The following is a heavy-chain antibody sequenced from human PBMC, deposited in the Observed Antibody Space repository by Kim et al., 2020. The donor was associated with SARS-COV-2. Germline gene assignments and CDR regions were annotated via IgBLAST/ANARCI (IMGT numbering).Heavy chain of an antibody. Sequence: GGSLRLSCATSGFTFSAYDMNLVRLPLGKGLECPSFITKNSATIYYADSVMGRFTISRDNAKNSLYLQMNSLRDEDTGVYYCVRDRWGGAFAIWGQGTMGTASS. D-gene: IGHD3-16*01. CDR3: VRDRWGGAFAI. CDR1: GFTFSAYD. CDR2: ITKNSATI. V-gene: IGHV3-48*02. J-gene: IGHJ3*02.